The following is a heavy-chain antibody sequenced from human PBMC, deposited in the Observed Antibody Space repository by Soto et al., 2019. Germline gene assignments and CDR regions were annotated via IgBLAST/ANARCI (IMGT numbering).Heavy chain of an antibody. CDR3: ARHKGSRLSDFWSGYPNYYYYYYMDV. CDR1: GGSISSYY. J-gene: IGHJ6*03. V-gene: IGHV4-59*08. CDR2: IYYSGST. D-gene: IGHD3-3*01. Sequence: PSETLSLTCTVSGGSISSYYWSWIRQPPGKGLEWIGYIYYSGSTNYNPSLKSRVTISVDTSKNQFSLKLSSVTAADTAVYYCARHKGSRLSDFWSGYPNYYYYYYMDVWGKGTTVTVSS.